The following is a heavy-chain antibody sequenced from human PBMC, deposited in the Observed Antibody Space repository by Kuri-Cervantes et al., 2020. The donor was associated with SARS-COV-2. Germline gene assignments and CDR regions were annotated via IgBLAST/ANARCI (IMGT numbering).Heavy chain of an antibody. J-gene: IGHJ4*02. CDR3: ARLVADSGSYYVFAY. V-gene: IGHV1-69*13. CDR2: IIPIFGTA. D-gene: IGHD1-26*01. CDR1: GGTFSSYA. Sequence: SVKVSCKASGGTFSSYAISWVRQAPGQGLEWMGGIIPIFGTANYAQKFQGRVTITADESTSTAYMELSSLKASDTAMYYCARLVADSGSYYVFAYWGQGTLVTVSS.